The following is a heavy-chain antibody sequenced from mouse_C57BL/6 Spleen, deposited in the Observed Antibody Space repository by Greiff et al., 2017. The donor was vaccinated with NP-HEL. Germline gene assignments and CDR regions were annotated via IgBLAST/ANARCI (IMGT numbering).Heavy chain of an antibody. CDR3: ARGSSYGLDY. Sequence: EVQLVESGGGLVKPGGSLKLSCAASGFTFSSYAMSWVRQTPEKRLEWVATISDGGSYTYYPDNVKGRFTISRDNAKNNLYLQMSHLKSEDTAMYYCARGSSYGLDYWGQGTTLTVSS. J-gene: IGHJ2*01. CDR2: ISDGGSYT. CDR1: GFTFSSYA. V-gene: IGHV5-4*01. D-gene: IGHD1-1*01.